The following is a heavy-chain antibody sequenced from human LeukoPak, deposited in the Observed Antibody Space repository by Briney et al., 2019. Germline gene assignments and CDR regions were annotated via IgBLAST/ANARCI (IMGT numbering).Heavy chain of an antibody. V-gene: IGHV1-46*01. J-gene: IGHJ4*02. Sequence: VSVKVFCKASGYTFTSYYMHWVRQAPGQGLEWMGIINPSGGSTSYAQKFQGRVTMTRDMSTSTVYMELSSLRSEDTAVYYCARGLVVGALLGYWGQGTLVTVSS. D-gene: IGHD1-26*01. CDR2: INPSGGST. CDR3: ARGLVVGALLGY. CDR1: GYTFTSYY.